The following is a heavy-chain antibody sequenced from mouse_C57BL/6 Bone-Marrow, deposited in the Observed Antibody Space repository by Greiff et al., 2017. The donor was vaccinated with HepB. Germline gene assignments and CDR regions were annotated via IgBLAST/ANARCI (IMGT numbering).Heavy chain of an antibody. V-gene: IGHV1-75*01. Sequence: QVQLQQSGPELVKPGASVKISCKASGYTFTDYYINWVKQRPGQGLEWIGWIFPGSGSTYYNEKFKGKATLTVDKSSSKAYMLLSSLTSEDSAVYFCARRGDWDAEYYFDYWGQGTTLTVSS. CDR1: GYTFTDYY. CDR3: ARRGDWDAEYYFDY. CDR2: IFPGSGST. D-gene: IGHD4-1*01. J-gene: IGHJ2*01.